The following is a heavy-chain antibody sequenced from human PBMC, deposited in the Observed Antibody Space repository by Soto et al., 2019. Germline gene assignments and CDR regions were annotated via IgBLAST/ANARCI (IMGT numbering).Heavy chain of an antibody. CDR1: GGSISSGAYY. J-gene: IGHJ5*02. Sequence: QVQLQESGPGLVKPSQTLSLTCTVSGGSISSGAYYWSWIRQHSEKGLEWIGYMHYSGIAYYNPSLTPRVTISVDTSKKQFSLKLSSVTAADTAVYYCARYYFDNSGYSNWFDPWGRGTLVTVSS. D-gene: IGHD3-22*01. V-gene: IGHV4-31*03. CDR3: ARYYFDNSGYSNWFDP. CDR2: MHYSGIA.